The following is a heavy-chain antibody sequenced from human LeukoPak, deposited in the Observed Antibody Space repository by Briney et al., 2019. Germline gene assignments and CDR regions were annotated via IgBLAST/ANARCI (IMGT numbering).Heavy chain of an antibody. D-gene: IGHD2-15*01. Sequence: GGSLRLSCAASGFTFSSYAMSWVRQAPGKGLEWVSAISGSGGSTYYADSVKGRFTISRDNSKNTLYLQMNGLRAEDTAVYYCAKDRHCSGGSCYFDFWGQGTLVTVSS. CDR3: AKDRHCSGGSCYFDF. J-gene: IGHJ4*02. V-gene: IGHV3-23*01. CDR2: ISGSGGST. CDR1: GFTFSSYA.